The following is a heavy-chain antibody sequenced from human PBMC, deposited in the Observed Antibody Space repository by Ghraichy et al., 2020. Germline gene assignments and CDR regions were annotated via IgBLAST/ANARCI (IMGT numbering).Heavy chain of an antibody. D-gene: IGHD6-13*01. J-gene: IGHJ3*02. V-gene: IGHV3-23*01. CDR2: ISGSASNT. Sequence: GGSLRLSCAASGFTFSTYGMSWVRQAPGKGLEWVSSISGSASNTYYADSVKGRLTISRDNSKNTLYLQMNSLRAEDTAVYYCAFGEDGSSSDYAFDIWGQGTMVTVSS. CDR3: AFGEDGSSSDYAFDI. CDR1: GFTFSTYG.